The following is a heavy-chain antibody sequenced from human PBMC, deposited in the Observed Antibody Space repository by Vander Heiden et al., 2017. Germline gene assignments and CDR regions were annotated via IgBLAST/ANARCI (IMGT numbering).Heavy chain of an antibody. D-gene: IGHD3-22*01. J-gene: IGHJ6*02. CDR3: ARGSIYDSSGFDPGMDV. CDR1: GGTFSSYA. V-gene: IGHV1-69*01. Sequence: QVQLVQSGAEVTKPGSSVKVSCKASGGTFSSYAISWVRQAPGQGLEWMGGIIPIFGTANYAQKFQGRVTITADESTSTAYMELSSLRSEDTAVYYCARGSIYDSSGFDPGMDVWGQGTTVTVSS. CDR2: IIPIFGTA.